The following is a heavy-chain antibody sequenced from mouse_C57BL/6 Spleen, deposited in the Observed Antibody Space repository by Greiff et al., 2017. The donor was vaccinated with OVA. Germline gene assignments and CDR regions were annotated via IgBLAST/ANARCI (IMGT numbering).Heavy chain of an antibody. V-gene: IGHV2-5*01. Sequence: VKLVESGPGLVQPSQSLSITCTVSGFSLTSYGVHWVRQSPGKGLEWLGVIWGGGSTDYNAAFMSRLSITKDNSKSQVFFKMNSLQADDTAIYYSAKNWGDDYDGGFADWGQGTLVTVSA. CDR3: AKNWGDDYDGGFAD. CDR1: GFSLTSYG. CDR2: IWGGGST. J-gene: IGHJ3*01. D-gene: IGHD2-4*01.